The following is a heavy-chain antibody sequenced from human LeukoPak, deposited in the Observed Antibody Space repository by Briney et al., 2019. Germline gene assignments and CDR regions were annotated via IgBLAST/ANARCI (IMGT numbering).Heavy chain of an antibody. V-gene: IGHV4-4*02. CDR3: ARYFNWNDGYYFDY. D-gene: IGHD1-20*01. CDR1: SGSISSGNW. J-gene: IGHJ4*02. CDR2: IYHTGST. Sequence: SETLSLICPVSSGSISSGNWWRWVRQPPGKGLEWIGEIYHTGSTNYNPSLKSRVTMSVDKSKDQFSLKLSSVTDADTAVYYCARYFNWNDGYYFDYWGQGTLVTVSS.